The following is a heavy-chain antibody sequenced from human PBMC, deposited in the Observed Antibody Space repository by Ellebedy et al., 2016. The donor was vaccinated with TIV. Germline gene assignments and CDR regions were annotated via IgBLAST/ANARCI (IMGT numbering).Heavy chain of an antibody. D-gene: IGHD3-10*01. J-gene: IGHJ3*02. CDR2: INPSGGST. CDR1: GYTFTSYY. CDR3: ARDGEGFGELSVGYDAFDI. V-gene: IGHV1-46*01. Sequence: ASVKVSXXASGYTFTSYYMHWVRQAPGQGLEWMGIINPSGGSTSYAQKFQGRVTMTRDTSTSTVYMELSSLRSEDTAVYYCARDGEGFGELSVGYDAFDIWGQGTMVTVSS.